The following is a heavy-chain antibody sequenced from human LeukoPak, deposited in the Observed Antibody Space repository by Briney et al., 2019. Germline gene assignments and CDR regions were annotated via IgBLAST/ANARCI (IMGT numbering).Heavy chain of an antibody. CDR2: VYYSVST. Sequence: SETLSLTCTVSGGSISSYYWTWIRQTPGKGLEGIGYVYYSVSTNYNPSLKSQVSISQNTSKHQLSLKLSSVAAADTAVYYCARQATGPYHYMDVWGNRTTVTVSS. V-gene: IGHV4-59*08. D-gene: IGHD3-9*01. J-gene: IGHJ6*03. CDR3: ARQATGPYHYMDV. CDR1: GGSISSYY.